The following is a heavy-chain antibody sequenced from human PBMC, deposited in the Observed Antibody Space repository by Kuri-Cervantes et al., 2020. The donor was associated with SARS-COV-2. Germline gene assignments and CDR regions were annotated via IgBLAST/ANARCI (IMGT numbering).Heavy chain of an antibody. CDR2: MFYTGYT. Sequence: SETLSLTCTVSGGSFSSGDYYWSWIRQPPGKGLEWIAYMFYTGYTYSNPSLKSRLTTSVDTSKNQFSLKLSSVTAADTAVYYCARDPTAQYDFWTGYYGNNWFDPWGQGTLVTVSS. D-gene: IGHD3-3*01. J-gene: IGHJ5*02. V-gene: IGHV4-30-4*01. CDR1: GGSFSSGDYY. CDR3: ARDPTAQYDFWTGYYGNNWFDP.